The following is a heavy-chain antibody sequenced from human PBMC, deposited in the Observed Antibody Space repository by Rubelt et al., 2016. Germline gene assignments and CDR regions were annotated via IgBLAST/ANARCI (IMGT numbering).Heavy chain of an antibody. Sequence: KGLEWVAVISHDGSNEYYADSVKGGFTISRDNSKNTLYLQMNSLRAEDTAVYYCAKETVYCTNGVCDTNRGGYYYYYMDVWGKGTTVTVSS. CDR3: AKETVYCTNGVCDTNRGGYYYYYMDV. V-gene: IGHV3-33*06. D-gene: IGHD2-8*01. CDR2: ISHDGSNE. J-gene: IGHJ6*03.